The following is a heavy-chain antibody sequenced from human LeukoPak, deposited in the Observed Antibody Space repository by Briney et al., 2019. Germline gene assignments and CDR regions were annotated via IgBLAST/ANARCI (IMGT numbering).Heavy chain of an antibody. D-gene: IGHD5-18*01. J-gene: IGHJ4*02. CDR2: ISYDGSNK. Sequence: GGSLRLSCAASGFTFSSYAMHWVRQAPGKGLEWVAVISYDGSNKYYADSVKGRFTTSRGNSKNTLYLQMNSLRAEDTAVYYCASPPDGYSYGFRYWGQGTLVTVSS. CDR3: ASPPDGYSYGFRY. CDR1: GFTFSSYA. V-gene: IGHV3-30-3*01.